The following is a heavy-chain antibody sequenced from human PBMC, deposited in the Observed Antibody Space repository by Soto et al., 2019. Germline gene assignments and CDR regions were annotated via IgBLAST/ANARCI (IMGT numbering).Heavy chain of an antibody. D-gene: IGHD2-2*01. Sequence: PGESLKISCKGSGYSFTSYWIGWVRQMPGKGLEWMGIIYPGDSDTRYSPSFQGQVTISADKSISTAYLQWSSLKASDTAMYYCATTGPCSSTSCYGGFDYWGQGTLVTVSS. CDR1: GYSFTSYW. CDR3: ATTGPCSSTSCYGGFDY. V-gene: IGHV5-51*01. CDR2: IYPGDSDT. J-gene: IGHJ4*02.